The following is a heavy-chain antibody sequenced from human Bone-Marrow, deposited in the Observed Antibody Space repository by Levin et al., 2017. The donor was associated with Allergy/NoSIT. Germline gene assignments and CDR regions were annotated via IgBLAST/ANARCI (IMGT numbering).Heavy chain of an antibody. CDR3: ARGYSYIVY. V-gene: IGHV3-7*04. CDR1: GFTFSSYW. Sequence: GESLKISCAASGFTFSSYWMSWVRQAPGKGLEWVANIKQDGSEKYYVDSVKGRFTISRDNAKNSLYLQMNSLRAEDTAVYYCARGYSYIVYWGQGTLVTVSS. J-gene: IGHJ4*02. CDR2: IKQDGSEK. D-gene: IGHD5-18*01.